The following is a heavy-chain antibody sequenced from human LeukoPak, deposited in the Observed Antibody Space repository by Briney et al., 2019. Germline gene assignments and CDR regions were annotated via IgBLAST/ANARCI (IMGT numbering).Heavy chain of an antibody. CDR3: ARELLNTLPLSYSMDV. CDR2: MSSSSTTI. D-gene: IGHD4/OR15-4a*01. CDR1: GFTFSSYN. Sequence: GGSLRLSCAASGFTFSSYNMNWVRQAPGKGLEWVAYMSSSSTTIYYADSVKGRFTISRDNAKNSLYLQMNSLRAEDTAVYYCARELLNTLPLSYSMDVWGKGATVIVSS. J-gene: IGHJ6*03. V-gene: IGHV3-48*01.